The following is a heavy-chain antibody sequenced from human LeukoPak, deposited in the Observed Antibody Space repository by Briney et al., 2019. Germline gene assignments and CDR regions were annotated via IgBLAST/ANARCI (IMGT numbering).Heavy chain of an antibody. D-gene: IGHD3-10*01. J-gene: IGHJ4*02. CDR2: IKQDGSEK. CDR3: AKVSAPVTMVRGVPPTDFDY. CDR1: GFTFSSYW. Sequence: PGGSLRLSCAASGFTFSSYWMSWVRQAPGKGLEWVANIKQDGSEKYYVDSVKGRFTISRDNAKNSLYLQMNSLRAEDTAVYYCAKVSAPVTMVRGVPPTDFDYWGQGTLVTVSS. V-gene: IGHV3-7*03.